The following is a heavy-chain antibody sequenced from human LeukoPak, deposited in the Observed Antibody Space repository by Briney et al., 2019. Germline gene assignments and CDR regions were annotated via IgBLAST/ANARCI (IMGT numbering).Heavy chain of an antibody. CDR2: ISAYNGNT. V-gene: IGHV1-18*01. CDR3: AKDHIAVAGTFGYYFDY. J-gene: IGHJ4*02. Sequence: ASVKVSCKASGYTFTSYGISWVRQAPGQGLEWMGWISAYNGNTNYAQKLQGRVTMTTDTSTSTAYMELRSLRSDDTTVYYCAKDHIAVAGTFGYYFDYWGQGTLVTVSS. CDR1: GYTFTSYG. D-gene: IGHD6-19*01.